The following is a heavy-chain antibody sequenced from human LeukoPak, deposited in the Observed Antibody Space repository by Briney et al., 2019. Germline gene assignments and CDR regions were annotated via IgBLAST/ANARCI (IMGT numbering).Heavy chain of an antibody. V-gene: IGHV3-30*04. CDR1: GFTFSSYA. Sequence: GGSLRLSCSASGFTFSSYAMHWVRQAPGKGLEWVAVISYDGSNKYYADSVKGRFTISRDNSKNTLYLQMNSLRAEETAVYYCAGASFRSSCWYDHSFGYWGQGTLVTVSS. D-gene: IGHD6-19*01. CDR3: AGASFRSSCWYDHSFGY. J-gene: IGHJ4*02. CDR2: ISYDGSNK.